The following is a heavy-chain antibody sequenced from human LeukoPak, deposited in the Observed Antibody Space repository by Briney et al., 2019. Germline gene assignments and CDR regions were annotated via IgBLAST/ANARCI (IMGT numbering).Heavy chain of an antibody. Sequence: PGRSLRLSCAASGFTFSSYGMHWVRQAPGKGLEWVAVISYDGSNKYYADSVKGRFTISRDNAKNSLYLQMNNLRDEDTAVYYCTRPGLIVGVTNAGFDYWGQGTLVTVSS. CDR3: TRPGLIVGVTNAGFDY. J-gene: IGHJ4*02. CDR2: ISYDGSNK. V-gene: IGHV3-30*03. D-gene: IGHD1-26*01. CDR1: GFTFSSYG.